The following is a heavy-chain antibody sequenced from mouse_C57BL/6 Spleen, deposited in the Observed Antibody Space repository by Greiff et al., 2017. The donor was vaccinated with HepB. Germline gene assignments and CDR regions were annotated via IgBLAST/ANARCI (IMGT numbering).Heavy chain of an antibody. CDR1: GYTFTSYG. CDR3: ARRGGSSYTDWYFDV. D-gene: IGHD1-1*01. J-gene: IGHJ1*03. Sequence: QVQLQQSGAELARPGASVKLSCKASGYTFTSYGISWVKQRTGQGLEWIGEIYPRSGNTYYNEKFKGKATLTADKSSSTAYMELRSLTSEDSAVYFCARRGGSSYTDWYFDVWGTGTTVTVSS. CDR2: IYPRSGNT. V-gene: IGHV1-81*01.